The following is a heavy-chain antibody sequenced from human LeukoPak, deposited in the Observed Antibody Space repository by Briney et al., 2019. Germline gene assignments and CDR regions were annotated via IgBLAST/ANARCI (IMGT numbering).Heavy chain of an antibody. CDR2: IYTSGST. J-gene: IGHJ5*02. CDR1: GGPISSYY. Sequence: SETLSLTCTVSGGPISSYYWSWIRQPAGKGLEWIGRIYTSGSTNYNPSLKSRVTMSVDTSKNQFSLKLSSVTAADTAVYYCARDEGWELPNWFDPWGQGTLVTVSS. CDR3: ARDEGWELPNWFDP. D-gene: IGHD1-26*01. V-gene: IGHV4-4*07.